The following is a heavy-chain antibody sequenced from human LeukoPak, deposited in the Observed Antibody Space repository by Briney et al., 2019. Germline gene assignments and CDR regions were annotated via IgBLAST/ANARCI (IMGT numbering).Heavy chain of an antibody. Sequence: SETLSLTCTVSGGSVSGGPHYWSWIRQPPGKGLEWIAYIHYSGSTKYNPSLKSRLTISLDTSKNQFSLHLTSVTAADTAVYFCARTWDYWGQGTLLTVSS. CDR2: IHYSGST. V-gene: IGHV4-61*01. J-gene: IGHJ4*02. CDR3: ARTWDY. CDR1: GGSVSGGPHY.